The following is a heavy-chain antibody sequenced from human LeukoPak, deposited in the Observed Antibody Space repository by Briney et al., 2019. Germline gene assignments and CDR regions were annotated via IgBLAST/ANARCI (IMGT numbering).Heavy chain of an antibody. CDR1: GGSISSYY. J-gene: IGHJ5*02. CDR3: ARVPIIVVRGVIEADWFDP. Sequence: SETLSLTCIVSGGSISSYYWSWIRQPAGKGLEWIGRIYTSGSTNYNPSLKSRVTMSVDTSKNQFSLKLSSVTAADTAVYYCARVPIIVVRGVIEADWFDPWGQGTLVTVSS. CDR2: IYTSGST. D-gene: IGHD3-10*01. V-gene: IGHV4-4*07.